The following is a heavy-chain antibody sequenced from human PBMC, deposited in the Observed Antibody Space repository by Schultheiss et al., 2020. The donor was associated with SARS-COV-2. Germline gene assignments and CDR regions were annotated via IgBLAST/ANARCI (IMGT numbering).Heavy chain of an antibody. CDR3: ARVGYCRAGFCPLDY. CDR1: GGSISTYY. CDR2: VYYNGNT. Sequence: SETLSLTCTVSGGSISTYYWSWIRQPPGIGLEWIGYVYYNGNTNYNPSLKSRVTISVDTSKNRFSLNLGSVTATDTAVYYCARVGYCRAGFCPLDYWGQGALVTVSS. V-gene: IGHV4-59*01. J-gene: IGHJ4*02. D-gene: IGHD2-15*01.